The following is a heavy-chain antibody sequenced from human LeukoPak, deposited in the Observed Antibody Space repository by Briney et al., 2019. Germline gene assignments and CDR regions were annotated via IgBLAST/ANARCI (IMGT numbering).Heavy chain of an antibody. D-gene: IGHD6-13*01. Sequence: SETLSLTCTVSGGSISGGSYYWGWIRQPPGKGLEWIGSIYNSGSTYYNPSLKSRVTISVDTSKNQFSLKLSSVTAADTAVYYCATSYSSSWPEIDYRGQGTLVTVSS. J-gene: IGHJ4*02. V-gene: IGHV4-39*01. CDR2: IYNSGST. CDR1: GGSISGGSYY. CDR3: ATSYSSSWPEIDY.